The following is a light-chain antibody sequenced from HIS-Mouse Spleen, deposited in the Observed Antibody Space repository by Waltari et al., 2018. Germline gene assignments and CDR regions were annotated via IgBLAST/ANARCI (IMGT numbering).Light chain of an antibody. J-gene: IGLJ2*01. V-gene: IGLV3-10*01. CDR2: EDS. CDR3: YSTDSSGNHRV. CDR1: ALPKKY. Sequence: SYELTQPPSVSVSPGQTARITCSGDALPKKYAYWYQQKSGQAPVLVSYEDSKRPSGLPDRFSGSSSGTMATLTISGAQVEDEADYYCYSTDSSGNHRVFGGGTKLTVL.